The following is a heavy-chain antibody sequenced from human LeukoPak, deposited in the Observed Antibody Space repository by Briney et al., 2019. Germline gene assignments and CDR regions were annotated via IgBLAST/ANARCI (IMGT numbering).Heavy chain of an antibody. V-gene: IGHV4-59*01. CDR3: ARDDTIFGVVNPRNNAFDI. J-gene: IGHJ3*02. CDR1: GGSISSYY. D-gene: IGHD3-3*01. CDR2: IFYIGGT. Sequence: SATLYLTCTVSGGSISSYYRSWIRQPPGQGLEWIGNIFYIGGTNYNPPLKSRVTISVDTSKNQFSLKLSSVTAADTAVYYCARDDTIFGVVNPRNNAFDIWGQGTMVTVSS.